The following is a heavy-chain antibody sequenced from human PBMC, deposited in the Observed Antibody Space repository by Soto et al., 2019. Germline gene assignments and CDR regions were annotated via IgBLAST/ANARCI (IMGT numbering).Heavy chain of an antibody. CDR2: IYHSGTT. CDR3: ARIKANVGGYNQFDP. CDR1: GASIRGSKW. J-gene: IGHJ5*02. V-gene: IGHV4-4*02. Sequence: PSETLSLTCAVSGASIRGSKWWSWVRQPPGKGLAWIGDIYHSGTTNYIPSLKSRVTMSFDKSKNQFSLNLSSVTAADTAVYYFARIKANVGGYNQFDPWGAGTLVTVSS. D-gene: IGHD3-16*01.